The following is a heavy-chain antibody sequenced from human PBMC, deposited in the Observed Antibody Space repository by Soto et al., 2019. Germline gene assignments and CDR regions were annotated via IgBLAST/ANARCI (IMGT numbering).Heavy chain of an antibody. Sequence: RRLSCAASGFTFSSYEMNWVRQAPGKGLEWVSYISSSGSTIYYADSVKGRFTISRDNAKNSLYLQMNSLRAEDTAVYYCARGSVASTYYDILTGPPYFDYWGQGTLVTVSS. J-gene: IGHJ4*02. CDR2: ISSSGSTI. D-gene: IGHD3-9*01. CDR3: ARGSVASTYYDILTGPPYFDY. CDR1: GFTFSSYE. V-gene: IGHV3-48*03.